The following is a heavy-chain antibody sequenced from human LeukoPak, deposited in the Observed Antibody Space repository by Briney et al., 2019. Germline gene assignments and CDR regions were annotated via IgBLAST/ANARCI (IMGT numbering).Heavy chain of an antibody. Sequence: GASVKVSCKASGYTFTSYYMHWVRQAPGQGLEWMGLINPTGDRTGYAQKFQGRVTMTRDMSTSTVYMELSSLISEDTAVYYCARGSSRGPRDAFDFWGQGTMVTLSS. J-gene: IGHJ3*01. D-gene: IGHD2-15*01. CDR1: GYTFTSYY. V-gene: IGHV1-46*01. CDR2: INPTGDRT. CDR3: ARGSSRGPRDAFDF.